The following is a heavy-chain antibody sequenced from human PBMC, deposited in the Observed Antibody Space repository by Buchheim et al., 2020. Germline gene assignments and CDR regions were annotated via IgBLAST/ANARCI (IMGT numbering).Heavy chain of an antibody. J-gene: IGHJ6*03. CDR3: ARVSVWDTDGGGGIRYYYYYMDV. D-gene: IGHD1-26*01. Sequence: QVQLVESGGGLVKPGGSLRLSCAASGFTFSDYYMSWIRQAPGKGLEWVSYISSSGRTIYYADSVKGRITISRDNAKNSLYLQMNSLRAEDTAVYYCARVSVWDTDGGGGIRYYYYYMDVWGKGTTGTVSS. CDR2: ISSSGRTI. CDR1: GFTFSDYY. V-gene: IGHV3-11*01.